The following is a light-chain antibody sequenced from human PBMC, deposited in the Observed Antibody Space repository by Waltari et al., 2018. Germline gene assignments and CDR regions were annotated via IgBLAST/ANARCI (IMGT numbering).Light chain of an antibody. CDR3: QKYNSAPRT. J-gene: IGKJ1*01. CDR2: SAS. Sequence: DIQMTQSPSSLSASVGDRVTITCRASQCINNHLAWYQQKPGKVPTLLIYSASTLQSGVPSRFSGSGSGTDFTLTISSLHPEDVATYYCQKYNSAPRTFGPGTKVEIK. V-gene: IGKV1-27*01. CDR1: QCINNH.